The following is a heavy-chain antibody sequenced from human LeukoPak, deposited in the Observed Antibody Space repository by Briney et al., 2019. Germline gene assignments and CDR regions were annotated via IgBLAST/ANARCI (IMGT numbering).Heavy chain of an antibody. CDR3: ASAVIETVGASALDI. CDR2: INPNSGGT. D-gene: IGHD3-16*01. CDR1: GYTFTGYY. V-gene: IGHV1-2*02. J-gene: IGHJ3*02. Sequence: ASVKVSCKASGYTFTGYYMHWVRQAPGQGLEWMGWINPNSGGTNYAQKFQGRVTMTRDTSISTAYMELSRLRADDTAVYYCASAVIETVGASALDIWGQEPMVTVSS.